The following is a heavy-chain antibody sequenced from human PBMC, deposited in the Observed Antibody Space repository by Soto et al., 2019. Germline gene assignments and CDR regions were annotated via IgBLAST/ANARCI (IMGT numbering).Heavy chain of an antibody. J-gene: IGHJ5*02. Sequence: GGSLRLSCAASGFTFSSYGMHWVRQAPGKGLEWVAVIWYDGSNKYYADSVKGRFTISRDNSKNTLYLQMNSLRAEDTAVYYCAKAVTIFGVVIEDNWFDPWGQGTLVTVSS. CDR1: GFTFSSYG. D-gene: IGHD3-3*01. V-gene: IGHV3-33*06. CDR3: AKAVTIFGVVIEDNWFDP. CDR2: IWYDGSNK.